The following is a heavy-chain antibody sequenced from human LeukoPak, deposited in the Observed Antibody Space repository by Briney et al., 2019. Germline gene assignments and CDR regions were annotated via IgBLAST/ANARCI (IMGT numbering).Heavy chain of an antibody. CDR3: AKDLLRDRWFGES. D-gene: IGHD3-10*01. V-gene: IGHV3-30*02. CDR2: IRYEGSSK. Sequence: GGSLRLSCAASGFIFSDYDMHWVRQAPGKGLEWVAFIRYEGSSKYYADSVKGRFTISRDNSKNTLYLQMDSLRPEDTAVYYCAKDLLRDRWFGESWGQGTLVTVSS. CDR1: GFIFSDYD. J-gene: IGHJ5*02.